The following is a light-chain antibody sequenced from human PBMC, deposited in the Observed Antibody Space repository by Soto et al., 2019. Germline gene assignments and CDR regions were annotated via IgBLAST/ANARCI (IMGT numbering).Light chain of an antibody. V-gene: IGLV1-40*01. CDR2: GNS. CDR3: QFYDSSLSAFYV. Sequence: QSVLTQPPSVSGAPGQRVTISCTGSSSNIGAGYDVHWYQQLPGTAPNLLIYGNSNRPSGVPDRFSGSKSGTSASLAITGLQAEDEADYYCQFYDSSLSAFYVFGTGTKVTVL. J-gene: IGLJ1*01. CDR1: SSNIGAGYD.